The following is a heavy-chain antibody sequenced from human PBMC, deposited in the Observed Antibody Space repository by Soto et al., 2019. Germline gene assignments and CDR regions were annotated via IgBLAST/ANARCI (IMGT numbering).Heavy chain of an antibody. D-gene: IGHD2-2*01. V-gene: IGHV1-69*08. CDR2: IIPILGIA. J-gene: IGHJ5*02. Sequence: QVQLVQSGAEVKKPGCSVKVSCKASGGTFSSYTISWVRQAPGQGLEWMGRIIPILGIANYAQKFQGRVTITADKSTSTAYMELSSLRSEDTAVYYCARDCSSTSCYAYPWGQGTLVTVSS. CDR3: ARDCSSTSCYAYP. CDR1: GGTFSSYT.